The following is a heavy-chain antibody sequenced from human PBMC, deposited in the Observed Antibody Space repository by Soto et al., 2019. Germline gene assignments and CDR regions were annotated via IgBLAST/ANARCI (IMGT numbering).Heavy chain of an antibody. J-gene: IGHJ6*02. Sequence: QVQLVQSGAEVQKPGASVKVSCKASGYTLSSHGFSWVRQAPGQGLEWMGWISSYNGNTRYAQKFQGRVTLTTDTSTSTGYMELRDLRSDDTATYYCARDRGVVIPAVTYGMDVWGQGTTVTVSS. CDR1: GYTLSSHG. CDR3: ARDRGVVIPAVTYGMDV. V-gene: IGHV1-18*01. CDR2: ISSYNGNT. D-gene: IGHD2-2*01.